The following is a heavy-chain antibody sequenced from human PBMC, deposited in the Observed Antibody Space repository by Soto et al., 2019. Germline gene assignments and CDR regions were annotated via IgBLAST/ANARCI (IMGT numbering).Heavy chain of an antibody. CDR3: ARDTRQQLKLVCMDV. D-gene: IGHD6-13*01. CDR1: GFTFSDYY. CDR2: ISSSSSYT. J-gene: IGHJ6*02. Sequence: GGSLRLSCAASGFTFSDYYMSWIRQAPGKGLEWVSYISSSSSYTNYADSVKGRFTISRDNAKNSLYLQMNSLRAEDTAVYYCARDTRQQLKLVCMDVWGQGTTVTVSS. V-gene: IGHV3-11*05.